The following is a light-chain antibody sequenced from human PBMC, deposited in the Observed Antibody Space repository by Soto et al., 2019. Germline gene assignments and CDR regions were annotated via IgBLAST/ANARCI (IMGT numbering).Light chain of an antibody. J-gene: IGLJ2*01. Sequence: QSALTQPASVSGSPGQSITISCTGTSSDVGGYNYVSWYQQHPGKAPKLMIYDVSNRPSGVSNRFSGSTSGNTASLTISGLQAENDADYYCSSYTRSSTLVVFGGGTKLTVL. CDR2: DVS. CDR1: SSDVGGYNY. V-gene: IGLV2-14*01. CDR3: SSYTRSSTLVV.